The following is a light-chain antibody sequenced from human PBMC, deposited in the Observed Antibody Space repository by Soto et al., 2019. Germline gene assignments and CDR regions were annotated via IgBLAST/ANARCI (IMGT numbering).Light chain of an antibody. CDR2: GNS. CDR3: QSYDSSLSGSRV. Sequence: QPVLTQPPSVSGAPGQRVTISCTGSSSNIGAGYDVHWYQQLPGTAPKLLIHGNSNRPSGVPDRFSGSRSGTSASLAITGLQAEDEADYHCQSYDSSLSGSRVFGGGTKVTVL. J-gene: IGLJ2*01. V-gene: IGLV1-40*01. CDR1: SSNIGAGYD.